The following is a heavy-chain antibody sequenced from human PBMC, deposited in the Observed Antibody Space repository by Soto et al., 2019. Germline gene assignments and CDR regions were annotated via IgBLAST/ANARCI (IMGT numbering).Heavy chain of an antibody. CDR2: VYYSENT. J-gene: IGHJ3*02. CDR3: ARPQFSGTYHDTFNI. CDR1: GPSISSSTYY. Sequence: PSETLSLTCTVSGPSISSSTYYWGWIRQPPGKGLEWIGSVYYSENTYYNPSLKGRVTISVDTSKNLFSLKLTSVTAADTAMYYCARPQFSGTYHDTFNIWGQGTMVTVSS. D-gene: IGHD1-26*01. V-gene: IGHV4-39*02.